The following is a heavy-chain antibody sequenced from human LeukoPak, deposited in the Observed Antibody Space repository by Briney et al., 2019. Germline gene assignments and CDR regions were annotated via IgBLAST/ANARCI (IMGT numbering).Heavy chain of an antibody. D-gene: IGHD2-2*01. J-gene: IGHJ4*02. CDR2: IYGGGST. Sequence: PGGSLRLSCAASGFTVSSNYMSWVRQAPGKGLEWVSVIYGGGSTYYADSVKGRFTISRDNSKNTLYLQMNNLRSEDTAMYYCARSYCSSASCPIDYWGQETLVTVSS. CDR3: ARSYCSSASCPIDY. V-gene: IGHV3-66*01. CDR1: GFTVSSNY.